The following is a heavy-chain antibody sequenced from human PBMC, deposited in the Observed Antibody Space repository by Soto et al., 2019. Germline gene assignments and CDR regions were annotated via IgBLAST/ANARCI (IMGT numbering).Heavy chain of an antibody. D-gene: IGHD3-10*01. V-gene: IGHV4-4*07. CDR2: AYATGTT. Sequence: PSETLSLTCSVSGGSISKFYWSWIRKTAGKGLEWMGRAYATGTTDYNPSLRSRVAMSVDISRKTFSLRLTSVTAADTGMYYCVRDGSKTLRDWFDPWGQG. CDR3: VRDGSKTLRDWFDP. J-gene: IGHJ5*02. CDR1: GGSISKFY.